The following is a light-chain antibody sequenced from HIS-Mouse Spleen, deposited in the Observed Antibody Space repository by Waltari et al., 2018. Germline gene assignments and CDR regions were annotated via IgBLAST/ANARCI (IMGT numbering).Light chain of an antibody. CDR2: DDS. CDR3: QVWDSSSDHVV. CDR1: NIGSKS. J-gene: IGLJ2*01. V-gene: IGLV3-21*03. Sequence: SYVLTQPPSVSVAPGKTARITCGGNNIGSKSVHWYQQKPGQAPVLAVYDDSDRPSGSPGRFSGSNSGNTATLSISRVEAGDEADYYCQVWDSSSDHVVFGGGTKLTVL.